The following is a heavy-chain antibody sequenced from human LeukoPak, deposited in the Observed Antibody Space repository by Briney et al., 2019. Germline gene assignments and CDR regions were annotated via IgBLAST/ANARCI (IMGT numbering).Heavy chain of an antibody. Sequence: GGSLRLSCAASGFTFSSYSMNWVRQAPGKGLEWVSSISSSSSYIYYADSVKGRFTISRDNAKNSLYLQMNSLRAEDTAVYYCARDNWSKYYFDYRGQGTLVTVSS. D-gene: IGHD1/OR15-1a*01. CDR3: ARDNWSKYYFDY. V-gene: IGHV3-21*01. CDR2: ISSSSSYI. J-gene: IGHJ4*02. CDR1: GFTFSSYS.